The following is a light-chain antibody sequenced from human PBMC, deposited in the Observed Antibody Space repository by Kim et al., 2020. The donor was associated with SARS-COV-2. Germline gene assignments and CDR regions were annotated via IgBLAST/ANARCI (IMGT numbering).Light chain of an antibody. CDR2: GAS. CDR3: QQYSSSPLT. V-gene: IGKV3-20*01. CDR1: QSVSRNF. Sequence: SPGEGATLSCRASQSVSRNFLAWYQQKPGQTPRLFNYGASSRATGISDRFSGSWSGTDFTLTISRLEPEDSAVYYCQQYSSSPLTFGGGTKVDIK. J-gene: IGKJ4*01.